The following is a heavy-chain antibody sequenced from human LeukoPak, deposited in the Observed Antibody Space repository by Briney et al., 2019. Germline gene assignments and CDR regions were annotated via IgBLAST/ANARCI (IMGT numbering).Heavy chain of an antibody. CDR3: ARKIFGSGSYPDF. J-gene: IGHJ4*02. V-gene: IGHV3-33*01. CDR1: GFAFNTYA. Sequence: PGRSLRLSCAASGFAFNTYAMHWVRRAPGQGLEWVALIWHDGSHKFYSNSVRGQFTISRDNSKNTVSLQMNNLRPEDTAVYYCARKIFGSGSYPDFWGQGTLVTVSS. D-gene: IGHD3-10*01. CDR2: IWHDGSHK.